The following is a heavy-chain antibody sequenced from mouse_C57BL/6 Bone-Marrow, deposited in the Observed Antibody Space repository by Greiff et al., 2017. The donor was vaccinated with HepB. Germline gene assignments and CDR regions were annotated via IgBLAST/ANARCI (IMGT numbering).Heavy chain of an antibody. CDR1: GYTFTSYG. D-gene: IGHD1-1*01. Sequence: QVQLKESGAELARPGASVKLSCKASGYTFTSYGISWVKQRTGQGLEWIGEIYPRSGNTYYNEKFKGKATLTADKSSSTAYMELRSLTSEDSAVYFCAKYYGSSYVGYYFDYWGQGTTLTVSS. CDR2: IYPRSGNT. J-gene: IGHJ2*01. CDR3: AKYYGSSYVGYYFDY. V-gene: IGHV1-81*01.